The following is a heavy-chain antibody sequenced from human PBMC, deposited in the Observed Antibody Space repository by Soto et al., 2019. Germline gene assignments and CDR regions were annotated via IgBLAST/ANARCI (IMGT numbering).Heavy chain of an antibody. D-gene: IGHD6-13*01. CDR2: IYYSGST. CDR3: ARVRQQLPTLYFDY. CDR1: GGSISSGGYY. V-gene: IGHV4-31*03. J-gene: IGHJ4*02. Sequence: QVQLQESGPGLVKPSQTLSLTCTVSGGSISSGGYYWSWIRQHPGKGLEWIGYIYYSGSTYYNQSLKSRVTISVDTSKNQFSLKLSSVTAADTAVYYCARVRQQLPTLYFDYWGQGTLVTVSS.